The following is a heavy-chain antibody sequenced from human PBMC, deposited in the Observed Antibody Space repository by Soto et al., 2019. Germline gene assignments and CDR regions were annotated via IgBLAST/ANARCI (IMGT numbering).Heavy chain of an antibody. J-gene: IGHJ4*02. CDR3: ASPVWGL. V-gene: IGHV3-7*01. CDR2: SXEDGREN. CDR1: GFSCGSHW. Sequence: GXAPRPSCAASGFSCGSHWMRWVRQAPGKGLEXVANSXEDGRENYSVXXVKGLFTXXRDNAKTSVCLQMNGLRAEDTAVYYCASPVWGLWRQGTLVTVSS. D-gene: IGHD1-26*01.